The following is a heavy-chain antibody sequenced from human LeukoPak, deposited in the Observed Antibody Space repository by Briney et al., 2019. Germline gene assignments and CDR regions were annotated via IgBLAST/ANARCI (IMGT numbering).Heavy chain of an antibody. CDR2: IYYSGST. CDR3: AREGGYFDY. V-gene: IGHV4-39*02. Sequence: SETLSLTCTFSGGSISSSSYYWGWIRRPPGKGLEWIGSIYYSGSTYYNPSLKSRVTISVDTSKNQFSLKLSSVTAADTAVYYCAREGGYFDYWGQGTLVTVSS. J-gene: IGHJ4*02. CDR1: GGSISSSSYY. D-gene: IGHD1-26*01.